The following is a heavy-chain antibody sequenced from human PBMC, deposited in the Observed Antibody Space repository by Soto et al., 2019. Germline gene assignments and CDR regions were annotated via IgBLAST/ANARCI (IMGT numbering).Heavy chain of an antibody. J-gene: IGHJ6*02. D-gene: IGHD2-2*01. CDR3: SRVGCSNSKCYTRGMDV. Sequence: SETLSLTCTVSGGSISCYYWSWVRQPAGKGLEWVGRIYSDGTTNYSPSLKSRVTMSLDTSKDQFSLHLNSVTAADTAVYYCSRVGCSNSKCYTRGMDVWGQGTTVTVSS. CDR1: GGSISCYY. V-gene: IGHV4-4*07. CDR2: IYSDGTT.